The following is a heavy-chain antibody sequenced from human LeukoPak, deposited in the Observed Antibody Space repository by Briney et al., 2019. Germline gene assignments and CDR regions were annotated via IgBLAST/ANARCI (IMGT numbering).Heavy chain of an antibody. D-gene: IGHD3-22*01. CDR3: ARARTYDSSGPYYYYYAMDV. CDR1: GFTFSCCA. CDR2: VSANGGTT. V-gene: IGHV3-23*01. J-gene: IGHJ6*02. Sequence: GGSLRLSCAASGFTFSCCAMHWVRQAPGKGLEWVSAVSANGGTTHYADSVKGRFTTSRDNAENSLYLQMNSLRAEDTAVYYCARARTYDSSGPYYYYYAMDVWGQGTTVTVSS.